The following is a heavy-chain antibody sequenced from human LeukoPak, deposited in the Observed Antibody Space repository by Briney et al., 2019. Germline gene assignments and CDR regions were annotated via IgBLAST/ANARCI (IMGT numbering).Heavy chain of an antibody. Sequence: PGGSLRLSCAASGFPFSGYAMSWVRQAPGKGLEWVSTISSVNDDTYYAVSVKGRFTISRDNSKNTLYLQMNSLRAEDTAVYYCARDPARMGLRLGELVGGALNWGQGTLVTVSS. V-gene: IGHV3-23*01. CDR1: GFPFSGYA. CDR3: ARDPARMGLRLGELVGGALN. J-gene: IGHJ4*02. D-gene: IGHD3-16*01. CDR2: ISSVNDDT.